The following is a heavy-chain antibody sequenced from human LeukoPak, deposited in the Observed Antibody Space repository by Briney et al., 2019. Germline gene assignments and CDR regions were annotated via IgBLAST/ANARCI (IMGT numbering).Heavy chain of an antibody. J-gene: IGHJ4*02. CDR3: ARGGDIPDY. CDR1: GGSISSSSYY. V-gene: IGHV4-39*07. CDR2: INHSGST. D-gene: IGHD3-9*01. Sequence: SETLSLTCTVSGGSISSSSYYWGWIRQPPGKGLEWIGEINHSGSTNYDPSLKSRVTISVDTSKNQFSLKLSSVTAADTAVYYCARGGDIPDYWGQGTLVTVSS.